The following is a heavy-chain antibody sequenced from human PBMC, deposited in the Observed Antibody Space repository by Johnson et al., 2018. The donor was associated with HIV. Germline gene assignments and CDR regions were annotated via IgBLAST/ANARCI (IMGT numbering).Heavy chain of an antibody. J-gene: IGHJ3*02. V-gene: IGHV3-53*01. D-gene: IGHD3-3*01. Sequence: VQLVESGGGLIQPGGSLRLSCAASGFTVSSNYINWVRQAPGKGLEWVSVIYSGGATYYADSVQGRFTISRDNLQMNSLKIEDTAVYYCASVWSDTWAFDIWGQGTMVTVSS. CDR1: GFTVSSNY. CDR2: IYSGGAT. CDR3: ASVWSDTWAFDI.